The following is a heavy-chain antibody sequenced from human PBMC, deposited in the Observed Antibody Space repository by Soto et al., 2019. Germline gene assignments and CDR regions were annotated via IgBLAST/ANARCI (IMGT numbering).Heavy chain of an antibody. Sequence: QLHLVQSGAVVKKPGASVTVSCSASGYPVTAYYMHWVRQAPGRGLEWMGGINPATGAAKYTQTFQGRVTMARDTSTSTVFMDMGGLSSAATAVFYCASGGGVGVAGSAAFDMWGQGTLVTVSS. CDR2: INPATGAA. CDR3: ASGGGVGVAGSAAFDM. V-gene: IGHV1-2*02. D-gene: IGHD3-3*01. J-gene: IGHJ3*02. CDR1: GYPVTAYY.